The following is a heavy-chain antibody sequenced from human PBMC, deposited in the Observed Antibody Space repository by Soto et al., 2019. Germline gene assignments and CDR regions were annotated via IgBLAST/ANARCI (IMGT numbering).Heavy chain of an antibody. CDR1: GFTFSSYA. Sequence: LRLSCAASGFTFSSYAMSWVRQAPGKGLEWVSAISGSGGSTYYADSVKGRFTISRDNSKNTLYLQMNSLRAEDTAVYYCALLGYCSGGSCYPFDYWGQGTLVTVSS. CDR2: ISGSGGST. J-gene: IGHJ4*02. D-gene: IGHD2-15*01. V-gene: IGHV3-23*01. CDR3: ALLGYCSGGSCYPFDY.